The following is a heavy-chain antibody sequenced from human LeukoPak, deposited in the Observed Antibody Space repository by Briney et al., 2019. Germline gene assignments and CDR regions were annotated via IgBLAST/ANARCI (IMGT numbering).Heavy chain of an antibody. J-gene: IGHJ4*02. CDR3: ATSGTLFYYFDY. V-gene: IGHV1-46*01. CDR1: GYTFTSYY. CDR2: INPSGGTT. D-gene: IGHD2-2*01. Sequence: ASVKVSCKASGYTFTSYYMHWVRQAPGQGLEWMGIINPSGGTTSHAQKFQGRVTMTRDTSTSTVYMVLSSLRSEDTAVYYCATSGTLFYYFDYWGQGTLVTVSS.